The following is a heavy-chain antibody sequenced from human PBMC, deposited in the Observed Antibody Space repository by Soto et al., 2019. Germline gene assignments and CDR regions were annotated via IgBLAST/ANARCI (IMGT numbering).Heavy chain of an antibody. CDR1: GFTFDDYA. J-gene: IGHJ3*02. V-gene: IGHV3-9*01. D-gene: IGHD1-1*01. CDR3: AKDLAVSGTKGPIDGGFDI. Sequence: EVQLVESGGGLVQPGTSLRLSCAASGFTFDDYAMHWVRPAPGKGLEWVSGLSWNSRSIGYADSVRGRFTISSDKAKNSLHLQMNSLREEDTALYYSAKDLAVSGTKGPIDGGFDIWGRGTMVTVSS. CDR2: LSWNSRSI.